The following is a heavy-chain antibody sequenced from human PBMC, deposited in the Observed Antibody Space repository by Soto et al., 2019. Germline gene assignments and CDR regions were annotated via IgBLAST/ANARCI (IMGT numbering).Heavy chain of an antibody. CDR1: GFTFSSYA. D-gene: IGHD6-6*01. CDR2: ISGSGGST. V-gene: IGHV3-23*01. J-gene: IGHJ4*02. Sequence: GESLKISCAASGFTFSSYAMSWVRQAPGKGLEWVSAISGSGGSTYYADSVKGRFTISRDNSKNTLYLQMNSLRAEDTAVYYCAKDLSIAARPLVGGFDYWGQGTLVTVSS. CDR3: AKDLSIAARPLVGGFDY.